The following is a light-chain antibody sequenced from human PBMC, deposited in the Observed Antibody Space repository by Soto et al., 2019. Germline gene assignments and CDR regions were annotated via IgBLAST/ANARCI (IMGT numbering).Light chain of an antibody. Sequence: QSALTQPASVSGSPGQSITISCTGTSSDVGAYNYVSWYQQHPGKVPKLMIYDVSDRPSGVSNRFSGSKSGNTASLTISGLQAEYGADYYCSSFTRSNSYVFGTGTKVTVL. V-gene: IGLV2-14*03. CDR2: DVS. CDR3: SSFTRSNSYV. CDR1: SSDVGAYNY. J-gene: IGLJ1*01.